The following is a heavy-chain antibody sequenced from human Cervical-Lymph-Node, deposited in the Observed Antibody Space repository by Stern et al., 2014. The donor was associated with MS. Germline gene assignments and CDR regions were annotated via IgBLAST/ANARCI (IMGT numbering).Heavy chain of an antibody. CDR3: TPFDYYGSVGFDC. J-gene: IGHJ4*02. Sequence: EDQLVESGGGLVKPGGSLRLSCEASGFTFKKAWMSWVRQAPGKGLEWVGRIKSQSDGGATHYAAPVKDRFTISRDDSRSTLYLQMNGLKAEDTGVYYCTPFDYYGSVGFDCWGQGTLVTVSS. V-gene: IGHV3-15*01. CDR2: IKSQSDGGAT. CDR1: GFTFKKAW. D-gene: IGHD3-10*01.